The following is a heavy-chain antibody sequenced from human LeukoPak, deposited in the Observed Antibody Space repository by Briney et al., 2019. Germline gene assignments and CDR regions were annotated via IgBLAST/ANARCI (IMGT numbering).Heavy chain of an antibody. CDR1: GLTLSIYA. CDR2: ISGSGGST. Sequence: GGSLRLSCAASGLTLSIYAISWLRQAPGKGLEWVSAISGSGGSTYYADSVKGRFTISRDNSKNTLYLQMNSLRAADTAVYYCAKGIAAAGLYYYYGMDVWGQGTTVTVSS. CDR3: AKGIAAAGLYYYYGMDV. D-gene: IGHD6-13*01. J-gene: IGHJ6*02. V-gene: IGHV3-23*01.